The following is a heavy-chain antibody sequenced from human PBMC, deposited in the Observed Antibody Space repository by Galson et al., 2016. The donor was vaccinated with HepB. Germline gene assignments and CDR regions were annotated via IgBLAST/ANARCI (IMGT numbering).Heavy chain of an antibody. J-gene: IGHJ3*02. V-gene: IGHV3-23*01. D-gene: IGHD3-10*01. CDR3: AKDRTLLVWLEMEPDDALDI. CDR2: ISGSGVGT. Sequence: SLRLSCAGSGFTFGSYAMNWVRQAPGRGLEWVSTISGSGVGTYYADSVKGRFIVSRDNSKNTLYLLMISLTAEDTAVYYCAKDRTLLVWLEMEPDDALDIWGQGTMVTVSS. CDR1: GFTFGSYA.